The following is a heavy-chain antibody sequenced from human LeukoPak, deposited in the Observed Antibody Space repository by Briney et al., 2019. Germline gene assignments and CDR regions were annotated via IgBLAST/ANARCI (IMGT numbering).Heavy chain of an antibody. CDR2: IIPIFGTA. J-gene: IGHJ4*02. CDR3: ARDSGADIVVVPAASDY. CDR1: GGTFSSYA. Sequence: SVKVSCKASGGTFSSYAISWVRQAPGQGLEWMGEIIPIFGTANYAQKFQGRVTITADKSTSTVYMELSSLRSEDTAVYYCARDSGADIVVVPAASDYWGQGTLVTVSS. D-gene: IGHD2-2*01. V-gene: IGHV1-69*06.